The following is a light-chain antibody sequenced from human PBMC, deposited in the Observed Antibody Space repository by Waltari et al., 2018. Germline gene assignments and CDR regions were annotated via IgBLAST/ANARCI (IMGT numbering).Light chain of an antibody. CDR1: QSLLYNSNDKNY. Sequence: DIVMTQSPDSLAVSLGERVTINCTSSQSLLYNSNDKNYLAWYQQKPGQPPKLLFYWASTRHSGVPDRFSGSGSATDFTLTISSLQAEDVAVYYCQQYYSGRTFGQGTRVEIK. CDR3: QQYYSGRT. J-gene: IGKJ1*01. V-gene: IGKV4-1*01. CDR2: WAS.